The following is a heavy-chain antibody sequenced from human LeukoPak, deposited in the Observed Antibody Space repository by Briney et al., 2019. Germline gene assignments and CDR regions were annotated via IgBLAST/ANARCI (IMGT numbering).Heavy chain of an antibody. V-gene: IGHV3-23*01. J-gene: IGHJ4*02. CDR1: GFTFSSYA. CDR3: VAFDY. Sequence: PGGSLRLSCAASGFTFSSYAMNWVRQAPGKGLEWVSGISDSGGITCYADSVKGRFTISRDNAKNSLYLQMNSLRAEDTAVYYCVAFDYWGQGTLVTVSS. CDR2: ISDSGGIT.